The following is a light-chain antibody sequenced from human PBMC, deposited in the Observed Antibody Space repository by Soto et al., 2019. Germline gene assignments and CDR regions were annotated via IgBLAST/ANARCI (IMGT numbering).Light chain of an antibody. V-gene: IGKV1-12*01. CDR3: QQANSFPFP. CDR1: QGISSW. Sequence: DIQMTQSPSSVSASVGDRVTITCRASQGISSWLAWYQRKPGKAPKLLIYAASSLQSGVPSRFRGSESGTDFTLTISSLQHEDFAPYYCQQANSFPFPFGPGTKVHIK. J-gene: IGKJ3*01. CDR2: AAS.